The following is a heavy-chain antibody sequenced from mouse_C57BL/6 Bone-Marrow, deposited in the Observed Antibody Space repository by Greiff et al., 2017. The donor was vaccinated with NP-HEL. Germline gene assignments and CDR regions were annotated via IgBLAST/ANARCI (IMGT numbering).Heavy chain of an antibody. CDR3: TRRTIVKPGYFDV. D-gene: IGHD2-5*01. CDR1: GYTFTDYE. V-gene: IGHV1-15*01. Sequence: VQLQQSGAELVRPGASVTLSCKASGYTFTDYEMHWVKQTPVHGLEWIGAIDPETGCTAYNQKFKGKAILTADKSSSTAYMELRSLTSEDSAVYYCTRRTIVKPGYFDVWGTGTTVTVSS. J-gene: IGHJ1*03. CDR2: IDPETGCT.